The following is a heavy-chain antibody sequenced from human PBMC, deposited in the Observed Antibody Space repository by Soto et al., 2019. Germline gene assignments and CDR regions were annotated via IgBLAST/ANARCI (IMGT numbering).Heavy chain of an antibody. V-gene: IGHV1-2*02. CDR2: INPNSGGT. D-gene: IGHD6-19*01. Sequence: ASVKVSCKASGYTFIDYYMHWVRQAPGQGLEWMGWINPNSGGTNYAQKFQGRVTMTRDTSISTAYMELNRLRSDDTAVCYCARDQSPSSGWPGMDVWGQGTTVTVSS. CDR3: ARDQSPSSGWPGMDV. J-gene: IGHJ6*02. CDR1: GYTFIDYY.